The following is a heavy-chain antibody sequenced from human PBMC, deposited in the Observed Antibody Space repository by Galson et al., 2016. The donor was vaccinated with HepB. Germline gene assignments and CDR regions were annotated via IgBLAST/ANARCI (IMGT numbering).Heavy chain of an antibody. D-gene: IGHD3-10*01. CDR2: IYYSGST. V-gene: IGHV4-61*01. CDR1: GGSVSSGSYY. CDR3: ARGESYYGSGSSIYGMDV. J-gene: IGHJ6*02. Sequence: ETLSLTCTVSGGSVSSGSYYWSWSRQPPGKGLEWIGYIYYSGSTNYNPSLKSRVTISVDTSKNQFSLKLSSVTAADTAVYYCARGESYYGSGSSIYGMDVWGQGTTVTVSS.